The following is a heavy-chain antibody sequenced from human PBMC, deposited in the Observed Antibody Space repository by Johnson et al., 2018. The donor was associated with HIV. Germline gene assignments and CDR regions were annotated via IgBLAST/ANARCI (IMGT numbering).Heavy chain of an antibody. V-gene: IGHV3-7*01. CDR1: GLTFSTSW. CDR2: IKHDGSRI. CDR3: ASAIPGRSSLDGFDF. D-gene: IGHD2-2*01. Sequence: MLLVESGGGLVQTGGSLRLTCAASGLTFSTSWMNWVRQAPGRGLEWVANIKHDGSRIQYMDSVKGRFTISRDNTRHLLFLQMNTLRAEDTAAYYCASAIPGRSSLDGFDFWGQGTVVTVSS. J-gene: IGHJ3*01.